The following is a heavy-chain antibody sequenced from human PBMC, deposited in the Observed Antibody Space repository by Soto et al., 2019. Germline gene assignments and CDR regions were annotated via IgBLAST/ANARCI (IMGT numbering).Heavy chain of an antibody. CDR2: IIPLFGTT. J-gene: IGHJ6*02. V-gene: IGHV1-69*01. Sequence: QVQVVQSGVEVRRPGSSVKVSCKASGDTFKNCVISWVRQAPGQGLEWMGGIIPLFGTTDFAQRCQGRLTSTTDESTTTAYMELSRLRSEDTATYYCAAELGFGKLSVVWGQGNTVIVSS. D-gene: IGHD3-10*01. CDR1: GDTFKNCV. CDR3: AAELGFGKLSVV.